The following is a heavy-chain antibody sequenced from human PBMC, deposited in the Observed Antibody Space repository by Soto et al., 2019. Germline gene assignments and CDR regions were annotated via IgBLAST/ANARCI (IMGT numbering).Heavy chain of an antibody. CDR1: GYTFTSYA. V-gene: IGHV1-3*01. J-gene: IGHJ5*02. D-gene: IGHD6-19*01. CDR2: INAGNGNT. Sequence: ASVKVSCKASGYTFTSYAMHWVRQAPGQRLEWMGWINAGNGNTKYSQKLQGRVTMTTDTSTSTAYMELRSLRSDDTAVYYCARDLAVAYPGEGNWFDPWGQGTLVTVSS. CDR3: ARDLAVAYPGEGNWFDP.